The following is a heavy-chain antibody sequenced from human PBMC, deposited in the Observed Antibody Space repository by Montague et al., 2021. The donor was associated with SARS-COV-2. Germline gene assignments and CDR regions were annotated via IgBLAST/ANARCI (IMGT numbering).Heavy chain of an antibody. V-gene: IGHV4-4*07. Sequence: SETLSLTCSVSGDSVTPYGDSIGGYFWSWIRQPAGKGLEWIGRIYANGNFDYNPSLNSRVSMSMDTSKQEFSMRLISVTAADTAVYYCARDASYFGPGHENHGAFDPWGQGILVTVSS. D-gene: IGHD2/OR15-2a*01. CDR3: ARDASYFGPGHENHGAFDP. CDR1: GDSVTPYGDSIGGYF. J-gene: IGHJ5*02. CDR2: IYANGNF.